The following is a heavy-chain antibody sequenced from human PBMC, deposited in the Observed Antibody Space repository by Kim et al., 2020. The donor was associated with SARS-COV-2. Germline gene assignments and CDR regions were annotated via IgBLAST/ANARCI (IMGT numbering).Heavy chain of an antibody. V-gene: IGHV1-46*01. CDR3: GRGVHNSWCIDH. D-gene: IGHD1-1*01. CDR1: GYAFITSH. CDR2: FTPIVGNT. J-gene: IGHJ4*02. Sequence: ASVKVSCKASGYAFITSHIHWVRQVPGQGLEWMGMFTPIVGNTAFAQRFQGRVTMAGDTSTSTAYMELSSLRSEDTAVYYCGRGVHNSWCIDHWGQGTLVTVSS.